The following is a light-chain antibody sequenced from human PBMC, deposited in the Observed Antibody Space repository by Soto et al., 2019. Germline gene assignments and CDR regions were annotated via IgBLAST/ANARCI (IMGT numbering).Light chain of an antibody. CDR3: QQRSNWPPLT. V-gene: IGKV3-11*01. Sequence: EIVLTQSPATLSLSPGERATLSCRASQSVSSYLAWYQQKPGQAPRLLIYDASNSATGIPARFSGSGSGTDFNLTISSLEPEDFAVYYCQQRSNWPPLTFGGGTKVEIK. CDR1: QSVSSY. CDR2: DAS. J-gene: IGKJ4*01.